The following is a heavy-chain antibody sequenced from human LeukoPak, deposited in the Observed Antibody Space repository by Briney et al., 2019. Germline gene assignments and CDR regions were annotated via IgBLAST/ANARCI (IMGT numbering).Heavy chain of an antibody. J-gene: IGHJ4*02. CDR3: AREASSGTAMVDY. CDR2: INSDGSST. CDR1: GFTFSSYW. V-gene: IGHV3-74*01. Sequence: GGSLRLSCEASGFTFSSYWMHWVRQAPGKGLVWVSRINSDGSSTSYADSVKGRFTISRDNANNTLSLQMNSLRAEDTAVYFCAREASSGTAMVDYWGQGTLVPVSS. D-gene: IGHD5-18*01.